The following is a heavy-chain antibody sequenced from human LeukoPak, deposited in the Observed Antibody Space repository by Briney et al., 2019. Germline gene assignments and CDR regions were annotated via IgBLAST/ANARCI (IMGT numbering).Heavy chain of an antibody. V-gene: IGHV3-23*01. Sequence: GGSLRLSCAPSRFAFSFDTMSWVRQAPGKGPEWVSTINASGGNTYFAGSVKGRVTISRDNSKNRVYLQLNSLRAEDRAVYYCAKPISGGLAVTGDWFHPWGQGTLVTVSS. CDR3: AKPISGGLAVTGDWFHP. CDR1: RFAFSFDT. D-gene: IGHD6-19*01. J-gene: IGHJ5*02. CDR2: INASGGNT.